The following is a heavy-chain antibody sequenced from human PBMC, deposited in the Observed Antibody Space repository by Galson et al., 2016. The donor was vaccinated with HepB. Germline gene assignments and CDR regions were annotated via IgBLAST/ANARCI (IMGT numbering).Heavy chain of an antibody. Sequence: SVKVSCKASGGSFSSYAISWVRQAPGQGLEWMGGIIGIFGTPIYAQRFQGRVTITADESTRTAYMELTSLRSEDTAVYYCTSRVQLPPGDYYYGMDVWGQGTPVIVSS. CDR3: TSRVQLPPGDYYYGMDV. V-gene: IGHV1-69*13. D-gene: IGHD2-2*01. CDR1: GGSFSSYA. J-gene: IGHJ6*02. CDR2: IIGIFGTP.